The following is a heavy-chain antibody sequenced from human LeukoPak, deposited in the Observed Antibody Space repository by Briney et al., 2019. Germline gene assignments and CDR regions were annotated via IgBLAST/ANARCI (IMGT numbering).Heavy chain of an antibody. CDR3: ARGSSKYYYDSSGYQSKYLDY. J-gene: IGHJ4*02. CDR2: IIPILGIA. Sequence: GASVKVSCKASGGTFSSYAISWVRQAPGQGLEWMGRIIPILGIANYAQKFQGRVTITADKSTSTAYMELSSLRAEDTAVYYCARGSSKYYYDSSGYQSKYLDYWGQGTLVTVSS. V-gene: IGHV1-69*04. D-gene: IGHD3-22*01. CDR1: GGTFSSYA.